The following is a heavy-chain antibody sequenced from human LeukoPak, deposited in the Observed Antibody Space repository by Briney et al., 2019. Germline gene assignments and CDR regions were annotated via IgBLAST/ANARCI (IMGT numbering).Heavy chain of an antibody. CDR3: ARALTILSWFTPREGWFDP. Sequence: ASVKVSCKPSGYTFTSYDINWVRQATGQGLEWMGWMNPNIGNTGYAQKFQGRVTMTRKHSISTAYMVLSSLRSEDTAVYYCARALTILSWFTPREGWFDPWGQGTLVTVSS. J-gene: IGHJ5*02. V-gene: IGHV1-8*01. D-gene: IGHD6-13*01. CDR2: MNPNIGNT. CDR1: GYTFTSYD.